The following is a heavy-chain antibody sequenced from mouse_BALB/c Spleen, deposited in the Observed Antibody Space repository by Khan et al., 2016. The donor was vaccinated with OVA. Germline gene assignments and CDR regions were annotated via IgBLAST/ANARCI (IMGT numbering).Heavy chain of an antibody. CDR2: IWAGGST. CDR3: ARAFYNGAWFAY. CDR1: GFSLSNYG. Sequence: QVQLKESGPGLVAPSQTLSITCTVSGFSLSNYGVHWVRQPPGKGLEWLGVIWAGGSTNHNSALMSRLTISKDHSKSQDFLKMTSLQTDDTAMYYCARAFYNGAWFAYWGQGTLVTVSA. D-gene: IGHD1-3*01. J-gene: IGHJ3*01. V-gene: IGHV2-9*02.